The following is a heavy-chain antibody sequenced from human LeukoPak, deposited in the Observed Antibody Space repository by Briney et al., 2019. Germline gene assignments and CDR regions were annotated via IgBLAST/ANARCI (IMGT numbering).Heavy chain of an antibody. CDR1: GYTFTGYY. CDR3: AREATVWDNWFDP. CDR2: INPNSGGT. J-gene: IGHJ5*02. V-gene: IGHV1-2*02. D-gene: IGHD3-16*01. Sequence: GASVKVSCKASGYTFTGYYMHWVRRAPGQGLEWMGWINPNSGGTNYAQKFQGRVTMTRDTSISTAYMELSRLRSDDTAVYYCAREATVWDNWFDPWGQGTLVTVSS.